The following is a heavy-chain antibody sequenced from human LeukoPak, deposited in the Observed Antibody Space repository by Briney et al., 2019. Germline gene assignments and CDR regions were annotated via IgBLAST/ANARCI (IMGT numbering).Heavy chain of an antibody. D-gene: IGHD1-14*01. CDR3: ARDISPEGFDY. Sequence: GGSLRLSCAASGFTFSSYSMNWVRQAPGKGLEWVSHISSSDSIIYYADSVKGRFTISRDNAKNSLYLQMNSLRAEDTAVYYCARDISPEGFDYWGQGTLVTVSS. CDR2: ISSSDSII. J-gene: IGHJ4*02. V-gene: IGHV3-48*04. CDR1: GFTFSSYS.